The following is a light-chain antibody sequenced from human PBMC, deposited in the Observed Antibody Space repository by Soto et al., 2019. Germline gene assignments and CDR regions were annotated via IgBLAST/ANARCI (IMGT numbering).Light chain of an antibody. Sequence: QSALTQPASVSGSPGQAITISCTGTSSDVGTYKLVSWYQQHPGKAPKLMIYEGSKRPAGVSNRFSGSKSGNTASLTISGLQAEDEADYYCCSYAGSGTFWVFGTGTKVTVL. J-gene: IGLJ1*01. CDR1: SSDVGTYKL. V-gene: IGLV2-23*03. CDR3: CSYAGSGTFWV. CDR2: EGS.